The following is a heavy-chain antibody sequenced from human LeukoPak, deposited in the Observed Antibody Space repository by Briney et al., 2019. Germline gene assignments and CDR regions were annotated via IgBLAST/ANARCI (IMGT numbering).Heavy chain of an antibody. CDR2: ISAYNGNT. CDR3: ARDTESLVRGVIINSFDY. D-gene: IGHD3-10*01. J-gene: IGHJ4*02. CDR1: GYTFSNYG. V-gene: IGHV1-18*01. Sequence: ASVTVPCKASGYTFSNYGISWVRQAPGQGLEWMGWISAYNGNTNYAQRLQGRVTMTTDTATSTAYMELRSLRSDDTAVYYCARDTESLVRGVIINSFDYWGQGTLVTVSS.